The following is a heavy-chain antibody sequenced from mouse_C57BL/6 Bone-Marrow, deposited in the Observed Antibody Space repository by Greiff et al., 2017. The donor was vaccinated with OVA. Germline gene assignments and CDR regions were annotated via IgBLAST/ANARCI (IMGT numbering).Heavy chain of an antibody. V-gene: IGHV1-74*01. CDR3: TREGFDV. J-gene: IGHJ1*03. CDR1: GYTFTSYW. Sequence: HVQLLQPGAELVKPGASVKVSCTASGYTFTSYWMPWVRQSPDQGLEWIGRIHRCDSDTNYTQKFKGRVTFTIDKSTSTDYMQLSSLTSEDSAIYYCTREGFDVWGKGTTVTVSS. CDR2: IHRCDSDT.